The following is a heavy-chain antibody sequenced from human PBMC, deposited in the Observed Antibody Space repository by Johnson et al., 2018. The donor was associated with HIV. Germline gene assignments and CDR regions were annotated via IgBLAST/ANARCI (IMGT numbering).Heavy chain of an antibody. CDR1: GFTFSSYA. CDR3: AREGGLTGALDI. Sequence: VQLVESGGGVVQPGRSLRLSCAASGFTFSSYAMHWVRQAPGKGLEWVAVISYDGSNKYYADSVKGRFTISRDNSKNTLYLQMNSLRAEDTAVYYCAREGGLTGALDIWGQGTMVTVSS. V-gene: IGHV3-30*04. D-gene: IGHD3-16*01. CDR2: ISYDGSNK. J-gene: IGHJ3*02.